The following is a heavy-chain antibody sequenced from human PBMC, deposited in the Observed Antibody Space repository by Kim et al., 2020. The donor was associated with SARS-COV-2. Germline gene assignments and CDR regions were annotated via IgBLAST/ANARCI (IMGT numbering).Heavy chain of an antibody. Sequence: SETLSLTCTVSGGPISSYYWSWIRQPPGKGLEWIGYIYYSGSTNYNPSLKSRVTISVDTSKNQFSLKLSSVTAADTAVYYCARRGLGYCSSTSCYHAFDIWGQGTMVTVSS. J-gene: IGHJ3*02. CDR3: ARRGLGYCSSTSCYHAFDI. CDR1: GGPISSYY. CDR2: IYYSGST. D-gene: IGHD2-2*01. V-gene: IGHV4-59*08.